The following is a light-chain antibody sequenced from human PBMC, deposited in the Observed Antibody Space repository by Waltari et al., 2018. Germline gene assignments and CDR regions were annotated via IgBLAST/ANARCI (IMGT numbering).Light chain of an antibody. CDR1: QSIGRW. CDR2: GAS. CDR3: QQTDTHPRT. V-gene: IGKV1-12*01. Sequence: DIQMTQSPSSVSASVGDRVTMNCRASQSIGRWLGWYQQKPGKAPRLLIYGASSLQTGVPSRFTGSGSGTDFTLTITSLQPEDVATYYCQQTDTHPRTFGQGTKVGIK. J-gene: IGKJ1*01.